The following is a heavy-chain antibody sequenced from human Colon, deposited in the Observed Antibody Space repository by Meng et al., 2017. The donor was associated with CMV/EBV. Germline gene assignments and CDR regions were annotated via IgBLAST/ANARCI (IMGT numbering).Heavy chain of an antibody. CDR3: ARHKGYCTSISCYVMAI. CDR2: MKPNHRGA. V-gene: IGHV1-2*02. D-gene: IGHD2-2*01. CDR1: YRFTDVE. J-gene: IGHJ4*02. Sequence: YRFTDVEIGAGPQAPGQGLEWLGWMKPNHRGANQAHNFRGRVTMTRDTSLSTAYMELSRLRSDDTAVYYCARHKGYCTSISCYVMAIWGQGTLVTVSS.